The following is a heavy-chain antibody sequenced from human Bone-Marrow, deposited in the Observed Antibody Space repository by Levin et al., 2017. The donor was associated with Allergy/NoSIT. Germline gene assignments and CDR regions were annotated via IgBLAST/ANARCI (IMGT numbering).Heavy chain of an antibody. J-gene: IGHJ5*02. Sequence: GGSLRLSCAASGFTFSSYAMSWVRQAPGKGLEWVSAISGSGGSTYYADSVKGRFSISRDNSKNTLYLQMNSLRAEDTAVYYCAKPNPSSSLPPHWFDPWGQGTLVTVSS. V-gene: IGHV3-23*01. CDR3: AKPNPSSSLPPHWFDP. CDR2: ISGSGGST. D-gene: IGHD6-6*01. CDR1: GFTFSSYA.